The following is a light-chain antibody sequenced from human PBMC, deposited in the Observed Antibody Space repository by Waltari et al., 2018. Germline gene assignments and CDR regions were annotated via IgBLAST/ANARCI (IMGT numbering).Light chain of an antibody. J-gene: IGLJ2*01. CDR1: SSAVGDYNY. CDR2: DVS. V-gene: IGLV2-14*03. CDR3: SSYTSSSTYVV. Sequence: QSALTQPASVSGSPGQSTTISCTGTSSAVGDYNYVSWYQRHPGKAPKLIIFDVSNRPSGVSNRFSGSKSGDTASLTISGLQAEDEADYYCSSYTSSSTYVVFGGGTKLTVL.